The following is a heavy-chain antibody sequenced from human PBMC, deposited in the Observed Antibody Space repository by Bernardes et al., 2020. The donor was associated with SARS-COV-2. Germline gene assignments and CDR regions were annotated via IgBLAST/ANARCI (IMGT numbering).Heavy chain of an antibody. J-gene: IGHJ4*02. D-gene: IGHD1-26*01. V-gene: IGHV6-1*01. CDR1: GDIVSSTSSA. CDR2: TYYRSKWYN. CDR3: ARSFWEWELLGAEYYFDY. Sequence: TLSLTCAISGDIVSSTSSAWNWIRQSPSRGLEWLGRTYYRSKWYNDYAVSVKSRITINPDTSKNQFSLQLNSVTPEDTAVCYCARSFWEWELLGAEYYFDYWGQGTLVTVSS.